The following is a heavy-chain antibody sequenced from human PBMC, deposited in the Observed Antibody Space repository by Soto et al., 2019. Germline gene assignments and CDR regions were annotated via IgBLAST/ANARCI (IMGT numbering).Heavy chain of an antibody. CDR2: TYHSGSA. Sequence: QVQLQESGPGLVKPSGTLSLTCAVSAGAMTRSNWWIWSRLPPGKGLKGIGETYHSGSANYTPSLKSRVTISVDKSKNQFSLKLSSVTAADTAVYYCASLIAANANWGQGTLVTVSS. CDR1: AGAMTRSNW. V-gene: IGHV4-4*02. D-gene: IGHD6-6*01. CDR3: ASLIAANAN. J-gene: IGHJ4*02.